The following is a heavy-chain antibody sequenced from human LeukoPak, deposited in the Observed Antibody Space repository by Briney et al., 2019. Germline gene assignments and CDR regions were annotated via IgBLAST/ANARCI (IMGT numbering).Heavy chain of an antibody. CDR2: VSSIISSI. J-gene: IGHJ6*03. V-gene: IGHV3-48*03. CDR1: VVTFYTDE. D-gene: IGHD3-10*01. CDR3: SRASGLLWFGELIYMDV. Sequence: PGRTLRLSSTPSVVTFYTDEIDGVRHARGQGLDWIAYVSSIISSIYYANRVKSRFTIYSDNATSSLYLQMNSLRPADTALCYCSRASGLLWFGELIYMDVWGRGKTVTISS.